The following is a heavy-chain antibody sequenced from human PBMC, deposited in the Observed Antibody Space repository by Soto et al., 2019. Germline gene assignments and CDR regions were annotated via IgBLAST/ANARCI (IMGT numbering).Heavy chain of an antibody. CDR2: IIPIFGTA. D-gene: IGHD3-3*01. J-gene: IGHJ4*02. CDR1: GGTFSSYS. V-gene: IGHV1-69*13. CDR3: ARGLEKITIFGVVITSGFDY. Sequence: SVKVSCKASGGTFSSYSISWVRQAPGQGLEWMGGIIPIFGTANYAQKFQGRVTITADESTSTAYMELSSLRSEDTAVYYCARGLEKITIFGVVITSGFDYWGQGTLVTRLL.